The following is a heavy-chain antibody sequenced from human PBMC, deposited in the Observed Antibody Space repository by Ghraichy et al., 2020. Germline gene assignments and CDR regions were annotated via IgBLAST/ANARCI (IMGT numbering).Heavy chain of an antibody. J-gene: IGHJ6*02. Sequence: SETLSLTCTVAGGSVSSASYYWNWIRQPPGKALEWIGLIHYRGASYYNPSLQSRLTISVDTSKNQISLKLRSVTAADRAVYYCARATTPNFYSYYGLDVWGQGTTVTVSS. D-gene: IGHD1-1*01. V-gene: IGHV4-61*01. CDR1: GGSVSSASYY. CDR3: ARATTPNFYSYYGLDV. CDR2: IHYRGAS.